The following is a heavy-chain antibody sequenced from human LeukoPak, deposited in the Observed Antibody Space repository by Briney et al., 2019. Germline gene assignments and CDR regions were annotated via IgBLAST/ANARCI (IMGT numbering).Heavy chain of an antibody. CDR1: GFTFSTYE. J-gene: IGHJ4*02. V-gene: IGHV3-23*01. CDR3: VIGPRQKRGLNTY. Sequence: GGSLRLSCAASGFTFSTYEMNWVRQAPGKGLEWVSGISGNGGSTYHADSVKGRFTISRDNSKNTVYLQMNSLRADDTAVYYCVIGPRQKRGLNTYWGQGTLVIVSS. D-gene: IGHD3/OR15-3a*01. CDR2: ISGNGGST.